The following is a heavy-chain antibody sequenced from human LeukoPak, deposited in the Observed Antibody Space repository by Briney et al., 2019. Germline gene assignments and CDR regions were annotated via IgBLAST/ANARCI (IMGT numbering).Heavy chain of an antibody. CDR3: AKYHSSTWSFDY. Sequence: GGSLRLSCAASGFSFKDYNIHWVRQAPGKGLEWVAFILYDGSNKYYADSVKGRFTISRDNSKNTLYLQMNSLRAEDTAVYYCAKYHSSTWSFDYWGQGTLVTVSS. V-gene: IGHV3-30*02. J-gene: IGHJ4*02. CDR2: ILYDGSNK. D-gene: IGHD6-13*01. CDR1: GFSFKDYN.